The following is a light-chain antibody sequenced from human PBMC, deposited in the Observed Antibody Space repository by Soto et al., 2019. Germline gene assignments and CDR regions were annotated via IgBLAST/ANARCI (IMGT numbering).Light chain of an antibody. CDR2: EVT. J-gene: IGLJ3*02. V-gene: IGLV2-23*02. CDR3: CSYAATGTWV. CDR1: NSDIGSYSL. Sequence: QSALTQPASVSGSPGQSITISCTGTNSDIGSYSLVSWYQQHPGKAPRLMIFEVTKRPSGVSYRFSASKSGNTASLTISGLQAEDEADYYCCSYAATGTWVFGGGTKLTVL.